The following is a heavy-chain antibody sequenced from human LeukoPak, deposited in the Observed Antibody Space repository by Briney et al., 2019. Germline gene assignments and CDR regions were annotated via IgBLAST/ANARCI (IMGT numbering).Heavy chain of an antibody. Sequence: GGSLRLSCAASGFTFSTYNMNWVRQAPGKGLEWVSCISTNSNYIHYADSVKGRFTISRDNAKNSLYLQMNSLRVEDTDVYYCARDVGASAPDAFDIWGQGTMVTVSS. J-gene: IGHJ3*02. CDR2: ISTNSNYI. V-gene: IGHV3-21*01. CDR1: GFTFSTYN. CDR3: ARDVGASAPDAFDI. D-gene: IGHD1-26*01.